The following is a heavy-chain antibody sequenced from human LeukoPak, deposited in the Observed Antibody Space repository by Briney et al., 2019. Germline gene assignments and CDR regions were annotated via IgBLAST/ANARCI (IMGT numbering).Heavy chain of an antibody. CDR3: ARDVDTSSHSSQLDP. CDR1: GFTFSTFG. CDR2: IQSDGSKQ. V-gene: IGHV3-33*01. J-gene: IGHJ5*02. Sequence: GGSLRLSCATAGFTFSTFGIHWVRQTPGKGLEWAAAIQSDGSKQYYGDSVKGRFTISRDSSKSTVYLQMNSLRDKDTAVYYCARDVDTSSHSSQLDPWGQGTLVTVSS. D-gene: IGHD5-18*01.